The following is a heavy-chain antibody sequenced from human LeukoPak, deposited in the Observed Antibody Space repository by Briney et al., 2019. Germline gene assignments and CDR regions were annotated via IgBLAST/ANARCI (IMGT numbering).Heavy chain of an antibody. D-gene: IGHD1-26*01. CDR1: GFTFSSYG. Sequence: GGSLRLSCAASGFTFSSYGMHWVRQAPGKGLEWVAVISYDGSNKYYADSVKGRFAISRDNSKNTLYLQMNSLRAEDTAVYYCAKDLGHGIEEAGYWGQGTLVTVSS. CDR2: ISYDGSNK. CDR3: AKDLGHGIEEAGY. V-gene: IGHV3-30*18. J-gene: IGHJ4*02.